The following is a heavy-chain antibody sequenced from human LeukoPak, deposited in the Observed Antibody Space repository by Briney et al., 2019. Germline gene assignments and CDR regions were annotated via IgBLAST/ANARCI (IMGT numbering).Heavy chain of an antibody. CDR1: GYTFTGYY. V-gene: IGHV1-2*02. J-gene: IGHJ4*02. Sequence: GASVTVSCKASGYTFTGYYMHWVRQAPGQGLEWMGYIYPNSGATKYAQKFQGRVTMTRDTSISTAYMELSGLGSDDTAVYYCGTLLSNGPFDYWGQGSLVTVSS. CDR2: IYPNSGAT. CDR3: GTLLSNGPFDY.